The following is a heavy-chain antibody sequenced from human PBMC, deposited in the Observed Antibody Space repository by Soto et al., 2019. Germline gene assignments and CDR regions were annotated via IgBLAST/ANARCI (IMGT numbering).Heavy chain of an antibody. D-gene: IGHD3-3*01. CDR1: GFTFSSYA. V-gene: IGHV3-23*01. Sequence: GVLRLDCVACGFTFSSYAMSWVRQSPGKGLEWVSAISGSGGSTYYADYVKGRFTISRDNSKNTLYLQMNRLRAEDTAVYYCAKGVRFLEWGLSYYYSYGMDVWGQGTMVTVSS. CDR3: AKGVRFLEWGLSYYYSYGMDV. J-gene: IGHJ6*02. CDR2: ISGSGGST.